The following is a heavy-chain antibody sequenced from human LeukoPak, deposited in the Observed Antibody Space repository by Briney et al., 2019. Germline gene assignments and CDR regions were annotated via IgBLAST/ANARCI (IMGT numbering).Heavy chain of an antibody. CDR2: ISSSSSYI. Sequence: PGGSLRLSCAPSGFTFSHYGMTWVRQAPGKGLEWVSSISSSSSYIYYADSVKGRFTISRDNAKNSLYLQMNSLRAEDTAVYYCARVSSSSWYPYYYYYYYMDVWGKGTTVTISS. CDR3: ARVSSSSWYPYYYYYYYMDV. D-gene: IGHD6-13*01. CDR1: GFTFSHYG. J-gene: IGHJ6*03. V-gene: IGHV3-21*01.